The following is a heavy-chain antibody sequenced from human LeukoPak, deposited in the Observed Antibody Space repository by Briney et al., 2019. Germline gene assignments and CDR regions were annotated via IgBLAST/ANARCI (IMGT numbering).Heavy chain of an antibody. V-gene: IGHV3-23*01. CDR2: ISDSGDST. D-gene: IGHD3-22*01. J-gene: IGHJ3*02. CDR3: ARDGYYDSRGFSSERRAFDI. Sequence: GGSLRLSCAASGFTFSNYGMRWVRQAPGKGLEWVSGISDSGDSTYYADSVKGRFTISRDNSDNTLFLQMNSLRAEDTAVYFCARDGYYDSRGFSSERRAFDIWGLGTLVTVSS. CDR1: GFTFSNYG.